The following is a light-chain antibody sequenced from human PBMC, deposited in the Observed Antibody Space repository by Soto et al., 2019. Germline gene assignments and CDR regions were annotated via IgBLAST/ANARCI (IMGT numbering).Light chain of an antibody. CDR1: RSNIGAGSA. Sequence: QSALTQPPSVSGAPGQRVTISCTGSRSNIGAGSAVHWYQHLPGSAPKLLIYGDNIRPSGVPDRFSASKSGTSASLDISGLQVEDEAVYYCQASDSGLSGSKVFGAGTKVTVL. J-gene: IGLJ3*02. V-gene: IGLV1-40*01. CDR2: GDN. CDR3: QASDSGLSGSKV.